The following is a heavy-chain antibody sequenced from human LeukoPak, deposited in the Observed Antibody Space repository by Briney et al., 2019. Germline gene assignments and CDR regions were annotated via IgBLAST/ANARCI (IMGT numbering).Heavy chain of an antibody. CDR1: RFTFNNFA. CDR2: TSHDANKK. D-gene: IGHD3-10*01. J-gene: IGHJ4*02. CDR3: AKDLIARGSGSILDS. V-gene: IGHV3-30*04. Sequence: PGGALRLPCAASRFTFNNFAMHWVSQGPGKGLEWVAITSHDANKKNYADSVKGRFTISRDNSKNTLSLQMNSLRAEDTAVYFCAKDLIARGSGSILDSWGQGTLVTVSS.